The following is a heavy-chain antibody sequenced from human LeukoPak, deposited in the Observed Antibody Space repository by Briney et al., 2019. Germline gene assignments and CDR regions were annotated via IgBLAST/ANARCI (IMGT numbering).Heavy chain of an antibody. D-gene: IGHD2-2*01. CDR2: TNPSTGGT. J-gene: IGHJ4*02. Sequence: ASVKVSCKTSGYTFTGSYLHWVRQVPGQGLEWIGGTNPSTGGTKSAQQFEGRVTMTRDTSNTTGYLELRSLRLDDTATYYCARGGAFCSTTTCHEFDHWGQGTLVIVSS. CDR3: ARGGAFCSTTTCHEFDH. V-gene: IGHV1-2*02. CDR1: GYTFTGSY.